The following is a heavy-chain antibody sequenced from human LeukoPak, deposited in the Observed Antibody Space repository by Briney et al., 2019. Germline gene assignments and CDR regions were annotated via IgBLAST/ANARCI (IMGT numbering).Heavy chain of an antibody. CDR3: ARGSRAIVATKFARGRYMDV. Sequence: GGSLRLSCEDSGFTFSSNDMNWVRQAPGKGLEWVAVISHDGSNKYYADSVKGRFTISRDNSKNTLYLQMNSLRTEDTAVYYCARGSRAIVATKFARGRYMDVWGKGTTVTVSS. CDR2: ISHDGSNK. D-gene: IGHD5-12*01. V-gene: IGHV3-30*03. J-gene: IGHJ6*03. CDR1: GFTFSSND.